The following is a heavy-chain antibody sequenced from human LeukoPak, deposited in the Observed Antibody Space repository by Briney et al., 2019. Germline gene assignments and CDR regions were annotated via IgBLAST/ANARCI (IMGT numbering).Heavy chain of an antibody. J-gene: IGHJ4*02. CDR1: GFTVGSNY. D-gene: IGHD5-24*01. CDR3: ARDFFRRDGYNF. CDR2: IYSGGST. Sequence: GGSLRLSCAASGFTVGSNYMSWVRQAPGKGLEWVSVIYSGGSTYYADSVKGRFTISRDNSKNTLYLQMNSLRAEDTAVYYCARDFFRRDGYNFWGQGTLVTVSS. V-gene: IGHV3-53*01.